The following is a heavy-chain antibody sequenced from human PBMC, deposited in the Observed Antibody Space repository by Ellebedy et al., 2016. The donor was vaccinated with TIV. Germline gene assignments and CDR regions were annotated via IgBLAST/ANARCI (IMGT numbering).Heavy chain of an antibody. Sequence: GGSLRLSCTTSGFTFADYALTWFRQTPGKGLEWVGFIRSKAYGGTTEYAASVKGRFTISRDDSKSIAYLQMNSLKTEDTVVYYCTRDEVTIFGVVFHWGQGTLVTVSS. CDR1: GFTFADYA. CDR3: TRDEVTIFGVVFH. V-gene: IGHV3-49*03. D-gene: IGHD3-3*01. J-gene: IGHJ4*02. CDR2: IRSKAYGGTT.